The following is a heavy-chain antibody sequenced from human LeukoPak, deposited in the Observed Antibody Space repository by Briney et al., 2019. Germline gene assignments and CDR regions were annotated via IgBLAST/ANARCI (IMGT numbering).Heavy chain of an antibody. J-gene: IGHJ5*02. CDR2: MNPNSGNT. V-gene: IGHV1-8*01. CDR1: GYTFTSYD. CDR3: ARAPMYSSGWYRWFDP. D-gene: IGHD6-19*01. Sequence: ASVKVSCKASGYTFTSYDINWVRQATGQGLEWMGWMNPNSGNTGYAQKFQGRVTMTRNTSISTAYMELSSLRSEDTAVYYCARAPMYSSGWYRWFDPWGQGTLVTVSS.